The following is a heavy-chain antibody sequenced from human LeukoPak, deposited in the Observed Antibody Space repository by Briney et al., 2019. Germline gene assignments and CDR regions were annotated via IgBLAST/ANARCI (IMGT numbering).Heavy chain of an antibody. CDR3: ARDMGIRSGYDRSDYYYYGMDV. V-gene: IGHV3-64*01. Sequence: GGSLRLSCAASGFTFSSYAMHWVRQAPGKGLEYVSAISSNGGSTYYANSVKGRFTISRDNSKNTLYLQMGSLRAEDMAVYYCARDMGIRSGYDRSDYYYYGMDVWDQGTTVTVSS. CDR2: ISSNGGST. CDR1: GFTFSSYA. D-gene: IGHD5-12*01. J-gene: IGHJ6*02.